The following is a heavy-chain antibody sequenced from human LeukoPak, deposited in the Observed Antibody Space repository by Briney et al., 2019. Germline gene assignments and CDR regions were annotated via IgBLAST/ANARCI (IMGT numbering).Heavy chain of an antibody. CDR2: INAGNGNT. V-gene: IGHV1-3*01. CDR3: ARDGGGIVVVPALY. CDR1: GYTFTSYA. J-gene: IGHJ4*02. D-gene: IGHD2-2*01. Sequence: EASVKVSCKASGYTFTSYAMHWVRQAPGQRLEWVGWINAGNGNTKYSQKFQGRVTITRDTSASTAYMELSSLRSEDTAVYYCARDGGGIVVVPALYWGQGTLVTVSS.